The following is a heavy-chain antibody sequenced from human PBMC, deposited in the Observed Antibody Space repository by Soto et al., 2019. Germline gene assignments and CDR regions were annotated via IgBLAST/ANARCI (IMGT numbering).Heavy chain of an antibody. CDR2: ISSSSSTI. Sequence: EVQLVESGGGLVQPGGSLRLSCAASGFTFSSYSMNWVRQAPGKGLEWVSYISSSSSTIYYADSVKGRFTISRDNAKNPLYLQMNSLRAEDTAVYYCARHPERIAQIGWFDPRGQGTLVTVSS. CDR3: ARHPERIAQIGWFDP. V-gene: IGHV3-48*01. J-gene: IGHJ5*02. CDR1: GFTFSSYS. D-gene: IGHD6-13*01.